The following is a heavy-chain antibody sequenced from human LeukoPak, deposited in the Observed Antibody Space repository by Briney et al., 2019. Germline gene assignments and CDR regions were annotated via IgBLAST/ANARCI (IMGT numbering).Heavy chain of an antibody. D-gene: IGHD3-10*01. V-gene: IGHV4-34*01. CDR2: INHSGST. CDR3: ARGYYGSGSHCCHMDV. Sequence: AETLSLTCTVSGDSISDYYWSWIRQPPGKGLEWIGEINHSGSTNYNSSLKSRVTISVDTSKNQFSLKLSSVTAADTAVYYCARGYYGSGSHCCHMDVWGKGTTITVS. CDR1: GDSISDYY. J-gene: IGHJ6*03.